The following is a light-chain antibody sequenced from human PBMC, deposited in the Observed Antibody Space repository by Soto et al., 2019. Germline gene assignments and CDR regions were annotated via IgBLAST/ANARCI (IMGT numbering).Light chain of an antibody. J-gene: IGKJ4*01. CDR1: QSVSSN. V-gene: IGKV3-15*01. CDR3: QQYNNWPPLT. CDR2: GAS. Sequence: EIVMTQSTATLSVSPGERATLSCRASQSVSSNLAWYQQNPGQATRLLIYGASTRATGIPARFSGSGSGTEFTLTISSLHSEDFAVYYCQQYNNWPPLTFGGGTKVDIK.